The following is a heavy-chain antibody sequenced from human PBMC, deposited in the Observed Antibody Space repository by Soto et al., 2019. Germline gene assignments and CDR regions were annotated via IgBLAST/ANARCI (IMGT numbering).Heavy chain of an antibody. CDR3: ARGLRYYYGSGAGRNYGMDV. CDR1: GGSFSGYY. D-gene: IGHD3-10*01. J-gene: IGHJ6*02. Sequence: PSETLSLTCAVYGGSFSGYYWSWIRQPPGKGLEWIGEINHSGSTNYNPSLKSRVTISVDTSKNQFSLKLSSVTAADTAVYYCARGLRYYYGSGAGRNYGMDVWGQGTTVTVS. V-gene: IGHV4-34*01. CDR2: INHSGST.